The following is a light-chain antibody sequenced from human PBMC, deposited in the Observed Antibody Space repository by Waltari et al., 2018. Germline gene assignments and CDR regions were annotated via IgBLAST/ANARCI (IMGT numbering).Light chain of an antibody. CDR3: QQRSKWPIT. CDR2: DAS. CDR1: QSVSSS. J-gene: IGKJ5*01. Sequence: EIVLTQSSATLSLSPGERATLSYRASQSVSSSLGWYQQRPGQAPRLLIYDASSRATGIPARFSGSGSGTDFTLTISSLEPEDFAVYYCQQRSKWPITFGQGTRLEIK. V-gene: IGKV3-11*01.